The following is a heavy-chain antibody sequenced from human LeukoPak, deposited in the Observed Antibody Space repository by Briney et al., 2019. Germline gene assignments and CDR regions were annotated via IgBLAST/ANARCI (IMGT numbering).Heavy chain of an antibody. J-gene: IGHJ6*02. V-gene: IGHV3-30*18. CDR2: ISYDGSNK. Sequence: GGSLRLSCAASGFTFSSYGMHWVRQAPGKGLEWAAVISYDGSNKYYADSVKGRFTISRDNSKNTLYLQMNSLRAEDTAVYYCAKTSHPQSTYYDFWSGYYKGAYYYYGMDVWGQGTTVTVSS. CDR3: AKTSHPQSTYYDFWSGYYKGAYYYYGMDV. CDR1: GFTFSSYG. D-gene: IGHD3-3*01.